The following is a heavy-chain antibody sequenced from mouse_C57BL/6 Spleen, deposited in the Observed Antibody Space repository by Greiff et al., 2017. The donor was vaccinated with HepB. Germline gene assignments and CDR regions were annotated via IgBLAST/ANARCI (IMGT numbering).Heavy chain of an antibody. J-gene: IGHJ3*01. CDR3: AREITTVGATGDSWFAY. Sequence: VQLKQSGAELVKPGASVKLSCTASGFNIKDYYMHWVKQRTEQGLEWIGRIDPEDGETKYAPKFQGKATITADTSSNTAYLQLSSLTSEDTAVYYCAREITTVGATGDSWFAYWGQGTLVTVSA. D-gene: IGHD1-1*01. CDR1: GFNIKDYY. CDR2: IDPEDGET. V-gene: IGHV14-2*01.